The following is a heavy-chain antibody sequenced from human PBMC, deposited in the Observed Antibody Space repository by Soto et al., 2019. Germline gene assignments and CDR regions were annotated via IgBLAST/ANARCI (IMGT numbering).Heavy chain of an antibody. D-gene: IGHD2-2*02. J-gene: IGHJ6*02. Sequence: QVQLQQSGPGLVKPSQTLSLTCAISGDSVSSNSAAWNWIRQSPSRGLEWLGRAYYRYQWYYDSAVSVKSRLIVIPDTSKNQFSLQLNSVTPEDTAVYYCTKQKGDSRTYTGMDVWGQGTTVIVSS. CDR3: TKQKGDSRTYTGMDV. V-gene: IGHV6-1*01. CDR2: AYYRYQWYY. CDR1: GDSVSSNSAA.